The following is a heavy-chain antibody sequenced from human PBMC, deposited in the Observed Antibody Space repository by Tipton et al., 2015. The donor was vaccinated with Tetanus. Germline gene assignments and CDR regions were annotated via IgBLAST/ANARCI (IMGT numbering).Heavy chain of an antibody. D-gene: IGHD6-25*01. V-gene: IGHV1-18*01. CDR2: ISAYNGKT. J-gene: IGHJ6*02. CDR1: GYNFVNFG. Sequence: QLVQSGAEVKEPGASVKVSCKASGYNFVNFGISWVRQAPGQGLEWMGWISAYNGKTKYAQRLQGRVTMTTDRSASTAYVDLRRLRSDDTAVYYCARVQEQRIYYYGMDVWGQGTTVTVSS. CDR3: ARVQEQRIYYYGMDV.